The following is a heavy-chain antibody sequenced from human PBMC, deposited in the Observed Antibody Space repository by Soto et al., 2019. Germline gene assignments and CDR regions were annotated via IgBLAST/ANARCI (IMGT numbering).Heavy chain of an antibody. D-gene: IGHD6-13*01. J-gene: IGHJ5*02. Sequence: QVQLVQSGAEVKKPGSSVKVSCKASGGTFSSYAISWVRQAPGQGLEWMGGIIPIFGTANYAQKFQGRVTITADESTSTAYMELSSLRSEDTAVYYCAIARSVQQLVPTAGWFDPWGQGTLVTVSS. CDR3: AIARSVQQLVPTAGWFDP. CDR2: IIPIFGTA. CDR1: GGTFSSYA. V-gene: IGHV1-69*01.